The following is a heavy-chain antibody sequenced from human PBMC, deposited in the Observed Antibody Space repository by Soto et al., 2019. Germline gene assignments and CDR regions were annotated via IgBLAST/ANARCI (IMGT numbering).Heavy chain of an antibody. J-gene: IGHJ4*02. D-gene: IGHD3-22*01. Sequence: EVQLVESGGGLVQPGGSLRLSCAASGFTFSDHYMDWVRQAPGKGLEWVGRTRNKANSYTTEYAASVKGRFTISRDDSNNSLYLQMNGLKIADTAVYYCARGGLLTYYYDSSGLDYWGQGTLVTVSS. V-gene: IGHV3-72*01. CDR2: TRNKANSYTT. CDR3: ARGGLLTYYYDSSGLDY. CDR1: GFTFSDHY.